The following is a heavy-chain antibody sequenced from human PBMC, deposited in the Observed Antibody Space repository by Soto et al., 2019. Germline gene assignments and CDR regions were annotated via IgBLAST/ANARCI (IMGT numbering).Heavy chain of an antibody. CDR1: GLSFSSYG. J-gene: IGHJ4*02. V-gene: IGHV3-30*18. CDR2: ISYDGSNK. D-gene: IGHD3-3*02. CDR3: GKDSYYHSCGGYSVFAY. Sequence: QVQLVESGGGVVQPGRSLRLSCADSGLSFSSYGMHWVRQAPGEGLEWVAAISYDGSNKNYLASVEGRFTISRDNSKNXXYLQMTALRPAYTVVFYLGKDSYYHSCGGYSVFAYGGPGTLVPVSS.